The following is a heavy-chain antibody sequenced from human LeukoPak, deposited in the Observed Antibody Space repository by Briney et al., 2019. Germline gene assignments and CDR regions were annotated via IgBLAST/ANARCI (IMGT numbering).Heavy chain of an antibody. Sequence: ASVKVSCKASGYTFTSYYIHWVRQAPGQGLEWMGIINPSGGSTSYAQKFQGRVTMTRDTSTSTVYMELSSLRSEDTAVYYCARASSGWLFDYWRQGTLVTVSS. D-gene: IGHD6-19*01. CDR3: ARASSGWLFDY. CDR2: INPSGGST. CDR1: GYTFTSYY. V-gene: IGHV1-46*03. J-gene: IGHJ4*02.